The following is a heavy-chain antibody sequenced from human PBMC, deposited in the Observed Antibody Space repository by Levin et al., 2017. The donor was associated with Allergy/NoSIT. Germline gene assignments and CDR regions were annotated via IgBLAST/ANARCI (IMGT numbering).Heavy chain of an antibody. CDR3: AREDCSGGSCYSGAFDI. D-gene: IGHD2-15*01. J-gene: IGHJ3*02. CDR2: IIPILGIA. V-gene: IGHV1-69*04. CDR1: GGTFSSYT. Sequence: KISCKASGGTFSSYTISWVRQAPGQGLEWMGRIIPILGIANYAQKFQGRVTITADKSTSTAYMELSSLRSEDTAVYYCAREDCSGGSCYSGAFDIWGQGTMVTVSS.